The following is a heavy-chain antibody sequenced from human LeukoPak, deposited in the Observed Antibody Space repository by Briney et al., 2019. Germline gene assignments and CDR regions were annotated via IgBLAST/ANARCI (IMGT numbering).Heavy chain of an antibody. Sequence: PSQTLSLTCTVSGGSISSGGYYWSWIRQHPGKGLEWIGYIYYSGSTYYNPSLKSRVTMSVDTSKNQFSLKLSSVTAADTAVYYCARDRYSSSSSAFDIWGQGTMVTVSS. CDR1: GGSISSGGYY. D-gene: IGHD6-6*01. CDR3: ARDRYSSSSSAFDI. V-gene: IGHV4-31*03. CDR2: IYYSGST. J-gene: IGHJ3*02.